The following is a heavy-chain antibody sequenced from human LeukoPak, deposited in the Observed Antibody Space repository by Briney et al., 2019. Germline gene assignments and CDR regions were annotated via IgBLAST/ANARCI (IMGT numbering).Heavy chain of an antibody. Sequence: SETLSLTCTVSGGSISSGGYYWSWIRQHPGKGLEWIGYIYYSGSTYYNPSLKSRVTISVDTSKNQFSLKLSSVTAADTAVYYCAREVRFLEWFDWGQGTLVTVSS. J-gene: IGHJ4*02. D-gene: IGHD3-3*01. CDR3: AREVRFLEWFD. V-gene: IGHV4-31*03. CDR2: IYYSGST. CDR1: GGSISSGGYY.